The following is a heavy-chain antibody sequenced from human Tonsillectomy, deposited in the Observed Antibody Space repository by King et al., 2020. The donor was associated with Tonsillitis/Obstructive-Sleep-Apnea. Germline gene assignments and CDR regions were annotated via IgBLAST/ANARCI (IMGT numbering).Heavy chain of an antibody. D-gene: IGHD5-24*01. J-gene: IGHJ3*02. V-gene: IGHV4-39*01. Sequence: LQLQESGPGLVKPSETLSLTCTVSGGSISSSSYYWGWIRQPPGKGLEWIGSIHYSGSTYYNPSLKSRVTISVDTSKNQFSLKLSSVTAADTAVYYCARGDGYNTNDAFDIWGQGTMVTVSS. CDR3: ARGDGYNTNDAFDI. CDR1: GGSISSSSYY. CDR2: IHYSGST.